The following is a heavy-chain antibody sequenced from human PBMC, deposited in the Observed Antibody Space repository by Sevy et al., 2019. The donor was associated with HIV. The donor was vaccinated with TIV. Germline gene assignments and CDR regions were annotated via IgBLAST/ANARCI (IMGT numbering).Heavy chain of an antibody. Sequence: GESLKISCAASGFIFSSYVMTWVRQAPGKGLEWVSTISGSGGYTYYAESVKGRFTISRDNSNNILYLQMNSLRAEDTAVYYCEAITTAGRDYSGQGTMVTVSS. V-gene: IGHV3-23*01. CDR2: ISGSGGYT. D-gene: IGHD6-13*01. CDR3: EAITTAGRDY. J-gene: IGHJ4*02. CDR1: GFIFSSYV.